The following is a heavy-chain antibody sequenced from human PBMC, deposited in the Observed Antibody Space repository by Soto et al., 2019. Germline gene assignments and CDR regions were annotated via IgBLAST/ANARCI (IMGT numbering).Heavy chain of an antibody. CDR1: GGSVSSGSYY. J-gene: IGHJ4*02. CDR3: ARVFKKLVWLGY. V-gene: IGHV4-61*01. Sequence: SETLSLTCTVSGGSVSSGSYYWSWIRQPPRKGLEWIGYIYYSGSTNYNPSLKSRVTISVDTSKNQFSLKLSSVTAADTAVYYCARVFKKLVWLGYWGQGTLVTVSS. CDR2: IYYSGST. D-gene: IGHD6-6*01.